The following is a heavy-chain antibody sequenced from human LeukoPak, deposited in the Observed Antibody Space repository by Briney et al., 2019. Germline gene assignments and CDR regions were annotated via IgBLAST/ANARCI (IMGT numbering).Heavy chain of an antibody. CDR1: GGSINKYY. D-gene: IGHD3-9*01. J-gene: IGHJ4*02. CDR3: AKGRKDFDTNLGPFDS. Sequence: PSETLPLTCTVSGGSINKYYWSWIRQSPGKGLEWPGYVHDSAGTIYNPSLKSRVTISVGTSKTQFSLKVTSVTTADTAVYYCAKGRKDFDTNLGPFDSWGQGILVTVSS. CDR2: VHDSAGT. V-gene: IGHV4-59*01.